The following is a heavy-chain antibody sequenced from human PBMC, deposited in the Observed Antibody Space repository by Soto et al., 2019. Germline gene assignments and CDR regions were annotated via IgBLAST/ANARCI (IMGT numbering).Heavy chain of an antibody. V-gene: IGHV3-23*01. D-gene: IGHD3-16*02. Sequence: GGSLRLSCAASGFTFSTHAMTWVRQAPGKGLEWVSAISGSGTSTYYADSAKGRFTISRDNSKDTLYLQVNGLRAEDTAVYYCARYLWSYRAFDIWGQGTLVTVSS. CDR3: ARYLWSYRAFDI. J-gene: IGHJ3*02. CDR1: GFTFSTHA. CDR2: ISGSGTST.